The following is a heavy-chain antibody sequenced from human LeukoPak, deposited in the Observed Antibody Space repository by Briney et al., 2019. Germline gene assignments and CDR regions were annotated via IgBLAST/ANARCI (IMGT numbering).Heavy chain of an antibody. CDR1: GYTFTGYY. D-gene: IGHD6-25*01. Sequence: GASVKVSCKTSGYTFTGYYIHWVRQAPGQGLEWMGWINPNSGGTNPNSGGTKYAQKFQGRVTMTRDTSISTAFMELSGLTSDDTAVYYCARGPPSSGSVGDDYWGQGTLVTVSS. CDR2: IN. CDR3: ARGPPSSGSVGDDY. V-gene: IGHV1-2*02. J-gene: IGHJ4*02.